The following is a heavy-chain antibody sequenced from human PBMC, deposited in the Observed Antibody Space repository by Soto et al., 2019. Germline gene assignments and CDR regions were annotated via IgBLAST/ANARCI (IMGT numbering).Heavy chain of an antibody. D-gene: IGHD5-12*01. CDR1: GGSISSSSYY. V-gene: IGHV4-39*01. J-gene: IGHJ4*02. CDR2: IYYSGST. CDR3: ARRSGYDLDFDY. Sequence: PSETLSLTCTVSGGSISSSSYYWGWIRQPPGKGLEWIGSIYYSGSTYYNPSLKSRVTISVDTSKNQFSLKLSSVTAADTAVYYCARRSGYDLDFDYWGQGTLVTVSS.